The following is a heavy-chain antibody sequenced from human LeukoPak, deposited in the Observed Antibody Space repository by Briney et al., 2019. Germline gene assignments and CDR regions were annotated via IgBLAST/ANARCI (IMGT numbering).Heavy chain of an antibody. D-gene: IGHD4/OR15-4a*01. V-gene: IGHV1-46*01. CDR1: GFTFINYF. CDR2: INLSGGST. Sequence: ASVKVSCKASGFTFINYFMHWVRQAPGQGLEWLGIINLSGGSTHYPQKFQDRVTMTRDTSTSTVYMELSSLRSEDTAVYYCARDLDYGEKSEDYWGQGTLVTVSS. J-gene: IGHJ4*02. CDR3: ARDLDYGEKSEDY.